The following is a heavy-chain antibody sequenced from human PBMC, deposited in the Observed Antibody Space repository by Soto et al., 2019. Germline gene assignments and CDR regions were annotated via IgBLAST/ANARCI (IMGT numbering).Heavy chain of an antibody. J-gene: IGHJ2*01. CDR3: TRDDRQADYGAKWYFDL. Sequence: QVQLVQSGAEVKMPGASVKVSCKGSGYTFSSYGISWVRQAPGQGLEWMGWISPYNGDTNSAPKLQGRLTMTTDTSTNTAYMELRSLRSDDTAVYYCTRDDRQADYGAKWYFDLWGRGTLVTVSS. D-gene: IGHD4-17*01. CDR1: GYTFSSYG. V-gene: IGHV1-18*01. CDR2: ISPYNGDT.